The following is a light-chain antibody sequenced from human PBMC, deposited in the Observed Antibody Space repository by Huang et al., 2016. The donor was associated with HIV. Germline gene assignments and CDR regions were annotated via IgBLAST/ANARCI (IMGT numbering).Light chain of an antibody. Sequence: DIQMTQSPSSLSASVGDRVTITCRASQSITTYLNWYQQKPGEAPRLLLYGLSTLQSGVTSRFVGSGSGTHFTLTITGLRPEEFASYFCQQSHTAPWTFGQGTRV. V-gene: IGKV1-39*01. CDR1: QSITTY. CDR2: GLS. J-gene: IGKJ1*01. CDR3: QQSHTAPWT.